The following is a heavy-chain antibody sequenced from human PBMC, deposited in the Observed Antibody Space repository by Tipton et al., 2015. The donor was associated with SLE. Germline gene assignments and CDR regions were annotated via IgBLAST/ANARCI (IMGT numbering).Heavy chain of an antibody. J-gene: IGHJ4*02. D-gene: IGHD6-13*01. CDR3: ARGAAAHDY. CDR1: GGSFSGYY. V-gene: IGHV4-34*01. Sequence: GLVKPSETLSLTCAVYGGSFSGYYWSWIRQPPGKGLDWIGEINHSGSTNYNPSLKSRVTISVDTSKNQFSLKLSSVTAADTAVYYCARGAAAHDYWGQGTLVTVSS. CDR2: INHSGST.